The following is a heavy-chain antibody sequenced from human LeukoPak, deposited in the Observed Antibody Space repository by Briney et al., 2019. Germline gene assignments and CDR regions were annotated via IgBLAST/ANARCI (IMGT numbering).Heavy chain of an antibody. J-gene: IGHJ4*02. V-gene: IGHV5-51*01. D-gene: IGHD1-26*01. Sequence: GESLKISCKTSGYSFSIYWIGWVRQMPGKGLEWMGIIYPGDSDTRYSPSFQGQATISADKSISTTYLQWSSLKASDTAMYYCARRSSGSYFFDNWGQGTLVTASS. CDR2: IYPGDSDT. CDR3: ARRSSGSYFFDN. CDR1: GYSFSIYW.